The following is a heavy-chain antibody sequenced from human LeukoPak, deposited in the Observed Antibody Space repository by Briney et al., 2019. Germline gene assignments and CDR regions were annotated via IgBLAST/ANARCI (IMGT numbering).Heavy chain of an antibody. CDR3: AKRGVVIRVILVGFHKQAYYFDS. Sequence: GGSLGLSCAVSGITLSNYGMSWVRQAPGKGLEWVAGISDTGGSTNYADSVKGRFTISRDNPKNTLYLQMNSLRAEDTAVYFCAKRGVVIRVILVGFHKQAYYFDSWGQGALVTVSS. J-gene: IGHJ4*02. V-gene: IGHV3-23*01. CDR2: ISDTGGST. CDR1: GITLSNYG. D-gene: IGHD3-22*01.